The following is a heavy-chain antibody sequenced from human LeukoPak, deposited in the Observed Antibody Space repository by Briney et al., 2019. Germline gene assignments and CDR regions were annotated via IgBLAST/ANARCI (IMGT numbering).Heavy chain of an antibody. CDR1: GGSFSGYY. CDR3: ARGGYYGSGSYYSVGDY. V-gene: IGHV4-34*01. D-gene: IGHD3-10*01. CDR2: INHSGST. J-gene: IGHJ4*02. Sequence: KPSETLSLTCAVYGGSFSGYYWSWIRQPPGKGLEWIGEINHSGSTNYNPSLKSRVTISVDTSKNQFSLKPSSVTAADTAVYYCARGGYYGSGSYYSVGDYWGQGTLVTVSS.